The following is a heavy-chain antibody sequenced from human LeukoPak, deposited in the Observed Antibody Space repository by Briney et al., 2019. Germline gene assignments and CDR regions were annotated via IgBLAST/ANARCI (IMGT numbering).Heavy chain of an antibody. V-gene: IGHV4-38-2*01. J-gene: IGHJ4*02. CDR2: IHHSGST. CDR1: GYSISSLYY. D-gene: IGHD2-2*01. CDR3: ARLGYCTSTSCYPDY. Sequence: PSETLSLTCAVSGYSISSLYYWGWIRQPPGKGLEWITSIHHSGSTDYNPSLKSRVTISIDTSKNQFSLKLKYVTAADTAVYYCARLGYCTSTSCYPDYWGQGTLVTASS.